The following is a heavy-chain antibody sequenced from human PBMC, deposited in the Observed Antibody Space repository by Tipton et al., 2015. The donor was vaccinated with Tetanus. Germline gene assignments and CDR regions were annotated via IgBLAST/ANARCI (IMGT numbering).Heavy chain of an antibody. J-gene: IGHJ6*03. CDR1: GFTFSSYA. CDR2: ISGSGGST. Sequence: SLRLSCAASGFTFSSYAMSWVRQAPGKGLEWVSAISGSGGSTYCADSVKGRFTISRDNSKNTLYLQMNSLRAEDTAVYYCAKGSYYGSGGYPPLGDYYYYYMDVWGKGTTVTVSS. V-gene: IGHV3-23*01. CDR3: AKGSYYGSGGYPPLGDYYYYYMDV. D-gene: IGHD3-10*01.